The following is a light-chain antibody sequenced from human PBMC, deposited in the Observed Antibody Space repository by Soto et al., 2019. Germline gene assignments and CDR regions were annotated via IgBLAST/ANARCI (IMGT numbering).Light chain of an antibody. J-gene: IGKJ1*01. CDR3: QQYGSSPPT. CDR2: GAS. Sequence: EIVLTQSPGTLSLSPGERATLSCRASQTVSSSYLAWYQQKPGQAPRLLIYGASTRATGIPGRFSGSASGTDFTLTISRLEPEDFAVYYCQQYGSSPPTFGQGTKVEIK. CDR1: QTVSSSY. V-gene: IGKV3-20*01.